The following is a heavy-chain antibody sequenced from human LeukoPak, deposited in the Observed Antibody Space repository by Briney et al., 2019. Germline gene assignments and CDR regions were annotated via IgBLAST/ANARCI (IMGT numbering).Heavy chain of an antibody. J-gene: IGHJ4*02. D-gene: IGHD6-19*01. V-gene: IGHV3-53*05. CDR2: IYAGGTT. Sequence: GGSLRLSCAASGVTVSSNYMSWVRQAPGKGLEWVSVIYAGGTTYHADSVKGRFTISRDNAKNSLYLQMNSLRAEDTALYYCAKDIGGWLQYWGQGTLVTVSS. CDR3: AKDIGGWLQY. CDR1: GVTVSSNY.